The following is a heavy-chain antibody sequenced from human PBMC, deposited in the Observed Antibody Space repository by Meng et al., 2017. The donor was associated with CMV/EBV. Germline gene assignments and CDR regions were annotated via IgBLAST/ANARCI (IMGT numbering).Heavy chain of an antibody. J-gene: IGHJ5*02. V-gene: IGHV4-61*01. CDR2: IYYSGST. CDR3: ARGSGSGNWFDP. D-gene: IGHD1-26*01. Sequence: TVSVGSGRRGRDYWPWIRQPPGEGLVWIGYIYYSGSTSYNPSLKSRVTISVDTSKNQFSLKLSSVTAADTAVYYCARGSGSGNWFDPWGQGTLVTVSS. CDR1: VGSGRRGRDY.